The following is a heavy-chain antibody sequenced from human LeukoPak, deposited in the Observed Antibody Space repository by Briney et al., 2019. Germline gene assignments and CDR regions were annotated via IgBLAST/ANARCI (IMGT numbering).Heavy chain of an antibody. CDR3: ARGVWFGESLGSGADY. CDR1: GFTFSSYW. J-gene: IGHJ4*02. Sequence: GGSLRLSCAASGFTFSSYWMNWVRQAPGKGLEWEANIKQDGSEKYYVDSVKGRFTISRDNAKNSLYVQMNSLRVEDTAVYYCARGVWFGESLGSGADYWGQGTLVTVSS. V-gene: IGHV3-7*01. CDR2: IKQDGSEK. D-gene: IGHD3-10*01.